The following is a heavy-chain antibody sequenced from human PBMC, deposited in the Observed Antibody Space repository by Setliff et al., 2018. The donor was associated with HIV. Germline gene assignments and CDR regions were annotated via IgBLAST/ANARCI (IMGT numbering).Heavy chain of an antibody. CDR2: IYYSGSI. Sequence: PSETLSLTCIVSSGSISTSSYYWGWIRQPPGKGLEWIGSIYYSGSIYYNPSLKSRVTISVATSENQISLNLNSATAADTAVYYCARKQWLGAAFDYWGQGTPVTVSS. V-gene: IGHV4-39*01. CDR1: SGSISTSSYY. CDR3: ARKQWLGAAFDY. D-gene: IGHD6-19*01. J-gene: IGHJ4*02.